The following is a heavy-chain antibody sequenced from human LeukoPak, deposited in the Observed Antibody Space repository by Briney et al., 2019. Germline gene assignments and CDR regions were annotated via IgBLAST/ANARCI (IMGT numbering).Heavy chain of an antibody. CDR2: ISANGGST. J-gene: IGHJ4*02. Sequence: GGSLRLSCAASGFTFSGYPMHWVRQAPGKGLEYLSGISANGGSTYYANSVKGRFTISRDNSKNTLYLQMGSLRPEDMAVYYCTRDGSDWDFDYWGQGTLVTVSS. CDR1: GFTFSGYP. CDR3: TRDGSDWDFDY. D-gene: IGHD3-9*01. V-gene: IGHV3-64*01.